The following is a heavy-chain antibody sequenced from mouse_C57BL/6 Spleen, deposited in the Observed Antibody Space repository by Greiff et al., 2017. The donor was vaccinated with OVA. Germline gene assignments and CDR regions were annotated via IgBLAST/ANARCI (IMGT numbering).Heavy chain of an antibody. CDR1: GYTFTSYW. CDR3: ANPDYYGSSPLAY. Sequence: QVQLQQPGTELVKPGASVKLSCKASGYTFTSYWMHWVKQRPGQGLEWIGNINPSNGGTTYNEKFKSKATLTVDKSSSTAYMQLSSLTSEDSAVYYGANPDYYGSSPLAYWGQGTLVTVSA. CDR2: INPSNGGT. D-gene: IGHD1-1*01. J-gene: IGHJ3*01. V-gene: IGHV1-53*01.